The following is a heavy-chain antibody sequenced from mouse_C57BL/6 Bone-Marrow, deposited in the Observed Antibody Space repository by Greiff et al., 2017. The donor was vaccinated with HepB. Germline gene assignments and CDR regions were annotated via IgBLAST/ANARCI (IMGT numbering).Heavy chain of an antibody. V-gene: IGHV1-55*01. D-gene: IGHD1-1*01. Sequence: QVQLKQPGAELVKPGASVKMSCKASGYTFTSYWITWVKQRPGQGLEWIGGIYPGSGSTNYNEKFKSKATLTVDTSSSTAYMQLSSLTSEDSAVYYCARRAYYGSSYGYWGQGTTLTVSS. CDR2: IYPGSGST. CDR1: GYTFTSYW. CDR3: ARRAYYGSSYGY. J-gene: IGHJ2*01.